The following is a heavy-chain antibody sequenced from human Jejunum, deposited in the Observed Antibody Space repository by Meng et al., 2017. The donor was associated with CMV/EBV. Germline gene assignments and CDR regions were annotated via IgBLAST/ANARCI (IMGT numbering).Heavy chain of an antibody. CDR3: ARGGAYDSSGYNWGPFDY. D-gene: IGHD3-22*01. J-gene: IGHJ4*02. Sequence: FTFSSYANDRVRQAPGKGLEWEAVISYIGNNTNSEDAVKGRFTITRNNYRNTMYLQMNSLKTEDTALYYCARGGAYDSSGYNWGPFDYWGQGSLVTVSS. V-gene: IGHV3-30*01. CDR1: FTFSSYA. CDR2: ISYIGNNT.